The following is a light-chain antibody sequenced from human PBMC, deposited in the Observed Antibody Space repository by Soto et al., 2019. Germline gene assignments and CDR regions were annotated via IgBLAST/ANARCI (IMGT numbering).Light chain of an antibody. J-gene: IGKJ2*01. CDR1: HNLLYTSNNKNF. CDR3: QQYYYTTTYT. Sequence: DVVMTQTPDSLAVSVGERATINCKSSHNLLYTSNNKNFLAWYKQKPGQSPKLLIYWASTREFGVPDRFSGSGSGTDFTLTISSLQADDVAVYYCQQYYYTTTYTCGQGTKLEIK. V-gene: IGKV4-1*01. CDR2: WAS.